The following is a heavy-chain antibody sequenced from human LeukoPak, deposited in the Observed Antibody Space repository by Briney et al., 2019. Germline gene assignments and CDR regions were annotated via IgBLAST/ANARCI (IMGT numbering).Heavy chain of an antibody. D-gene: IGHD3-10*01. V-gene: IGHV4-4*02. CDR2: FYHSGGT. J-gene: IGHJ3*02. Sequence: SGTLSLTCAVSGGSISSSNWWSWVRQPPGKGLEWIGEFYHSGGTNYNPSLKSRVTISVDTSKNHFSLKLSSVTAADTAVYYCARNTMANRAFDIWGQGTMVTVSS. CDR3: ARNTMANRAFDI. CDR1: GGSISSSNW.